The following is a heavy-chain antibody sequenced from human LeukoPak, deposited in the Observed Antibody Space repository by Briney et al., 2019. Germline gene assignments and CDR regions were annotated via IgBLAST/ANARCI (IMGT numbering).Heavy chain of an antibody. V-gene: IGHV1-58*01. CDR1: GFTFTSSA. D-gene: IGHD6-13*01. Sequence: SVKDSCKASGFTFTSSAVQWVRQARGERLEWIGLIVVGSGNTNYAQKFQERVTITRDMSTSTAYMELSSLRSEDTAVYYCAAEAAGTFDYWGQGTLVTVSS. CDR2: IVVGSGNT. CDR3: AAEAAGTFDY. J-gene: IGHJ4*02.